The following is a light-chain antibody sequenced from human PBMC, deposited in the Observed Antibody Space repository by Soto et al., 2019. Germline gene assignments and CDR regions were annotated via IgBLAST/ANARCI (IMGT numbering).Light chain of an antibody. J-gene: IGKJ3*01. CDR1: ESLLFTNGYNY. Sequence: DIVMTQSPLSLPVTPGEAASISCRSSESLLFTNGYNYLDWYVQKPGQSPQLLIYLGSHRAPGVTDRFSGGGSVTDFTLKLSRVEAADVGFYYCMQGVETPFTFGPGPKVAIK. CDR3: MQGVETPFT. CDR2: LGS. V-gene: IGKV2-28*01.